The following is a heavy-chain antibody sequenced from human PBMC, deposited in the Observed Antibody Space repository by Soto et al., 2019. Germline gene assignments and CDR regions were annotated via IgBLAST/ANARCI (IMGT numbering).Heavy chain of an antibody. CDR3: ASGLRFLEWLSFFDY. Sequence: SVKVSCKASGGTFSSYAISWVRQAPGQGLEWMGGIIPIFGTANYAQKFQGRVTITADESTSTAYMELSRLRSEDTAVYYCASGLRFLEWLSFFDYWGQGTLVTVSS. J-gene: IGHJ4*02. D-gene: IGHD3-3*01. V-gene: IGHV1-69*13. CDR1: GGTFSSYA. CDR2: IIPIFGTA.